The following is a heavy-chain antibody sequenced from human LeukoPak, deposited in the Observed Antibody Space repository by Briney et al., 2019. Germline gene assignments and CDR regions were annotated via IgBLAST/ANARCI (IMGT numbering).Heavy chain of an antibody. CDR2: IYYTGSS. CDR1: GGSISNYY. V-gene: IGHV4-59*01. D-gene: IGHD6-6*01. Sequence: SETLSLTCTVSGGSISNYYWSWIRQSPGKALEFIGHIYYTGSSSYNPSLKSRVTISVDTSKNQFSLRLSSVTAADTAVYYCARHIAARLASGYYYYMDVWGKGTTATVSS. CDR3: ARHIAARLASGYYYYMDV. J-gene: IGHJ6*03.